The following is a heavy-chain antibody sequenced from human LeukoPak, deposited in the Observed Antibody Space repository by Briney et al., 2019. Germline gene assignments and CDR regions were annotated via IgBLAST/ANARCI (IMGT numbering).Heavy chain of an antibody. V-gene: IGHV3-21*01. CDR1: GFTFSSYS. CDR3: ARDLPLGGQLWLKPQDY. CDR2: ISSSSSYI. J-gene: IGHJ4*02. D-gene: IGHD5-18*01. Sequence: GGSLRLSCAASGFTFSSYSMNWVRQAPGKGLEWVSSISSSSSYIYYADSVKGRFTISRDNAKNSLYLQMNSLRAEDTAVYYCARDLPLGGQLWLKPQDYWGQGTLVTVSS.